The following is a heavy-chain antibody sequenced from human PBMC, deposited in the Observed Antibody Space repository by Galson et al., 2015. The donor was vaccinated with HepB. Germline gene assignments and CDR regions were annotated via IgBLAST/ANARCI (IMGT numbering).Heavy chain of an antibody. V-gene: IGHV3-43*01. Sequence: PLRLSCAASGFTFDDYTMHWVRQAPGKGLEWVSLISWDGGSTYYADSVKGRFTISRDNSKNSLYLQMNSLRTEDTALYYCAKGREGYCSSTSCYREMPNWFDPWGQGTLVTVSS. CDR3: AKGREGYCSSTSCYREMPNWFDP. CDR1: GFTFDDYT. D-gene: IGHD2-2*01. J-gene: IGHJ5*02. CDR2: ISWDGGST.